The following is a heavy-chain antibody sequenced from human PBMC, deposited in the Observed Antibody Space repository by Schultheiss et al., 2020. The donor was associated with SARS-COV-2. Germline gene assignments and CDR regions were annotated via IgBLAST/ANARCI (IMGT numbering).Heavy chain of an antibody. V-gene: IGHV3-30*04. CDR1: GFTFSSYA. CDR3: AKGAYYDFWRGYSGYFDY. J-gene: IGHJ4*02. D-gene: IGHD3-3*01. Sequence: GGSLRLSCAASGFTFSSYAMHWVRQAPGKGLEWVAVISYDGSNKYYADSVKGRFTISRDNSKITLYLQMNSLRAEDTAVYYCAKGAYYDFWRGYSGYFDYGGQGTLSTVSS. CDR2: ISYDGSNK.